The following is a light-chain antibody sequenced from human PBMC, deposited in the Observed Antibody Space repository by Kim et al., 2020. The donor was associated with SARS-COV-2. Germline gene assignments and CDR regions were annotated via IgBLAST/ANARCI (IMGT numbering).Light chain of an antibody. V-gene: IGLV6-57*03. Sequence: VTVSCTLSSGSIPSSDVQWYQQRPGSAPTTVIYEDNQRPSGVPDRFSGSIDSSSNSASLTISGLKTEDEADYYCQSYDSSNPHWVFGGGTQLTVL. CDR1: SGSIPSSD. CDR2: EDN. J-gene: IGLJ3*02. CDR3: QSYDSSNPHWV.